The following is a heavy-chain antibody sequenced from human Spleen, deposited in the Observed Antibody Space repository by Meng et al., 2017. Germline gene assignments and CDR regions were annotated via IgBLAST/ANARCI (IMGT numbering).Heavy chain of an antibody. D-gene: IGHD4-11*01. CDR3: ARGPTTMAHDFDY. J-gene: IGHJ4*02. Sequence: QVQLQQGGAGLLNPSETLSRTCVVSGGSFSDYYWSWIRQPPGKGLEWIGEINHSGSTNYNPSLESRATISVDTSQNNLSLKLSSVTAADSAVYYCARGPTTMAHDFDYWGQGTLVTVSS. CDR1: GGSFSDYY. CDR2: INHSGST. V-gene: IGHV4-34*01.